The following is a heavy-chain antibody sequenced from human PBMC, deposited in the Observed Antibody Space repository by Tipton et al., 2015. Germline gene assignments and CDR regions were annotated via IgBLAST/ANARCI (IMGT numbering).Heavy chain of an antibody. CDR3: ARDFTPYQYYAMDV. CDR1: GGSISSSSYY. V-gene: IGHV4-39*02. Sequence: TLSLTCTVSGGSISSSSYYWDWIRQPPGKGLEWIGNIYYSGSTYYNPSLNSRATISIDTSRNQFSLMVSSVTAADTAVYYCARDFTPYQYYAMDVWGQGTTVTVSS. CDR2: IYYSGST. J-gene: IGHJ6*02.